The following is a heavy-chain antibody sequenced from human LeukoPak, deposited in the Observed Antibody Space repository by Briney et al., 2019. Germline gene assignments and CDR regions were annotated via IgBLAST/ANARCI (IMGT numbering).Heavy chain of an antibody. D-gene: IGHD3-10*02. CDR2: ISSSSSYI. V-gene: IGHV3-21*01. J-gene: IGHJ6*04. CDR3: AELGITMIGGV. Sequence: GGSLRLSCAASGFTFSSYSMNWVRQAPGKGLEWVSSISSSSSYISYADSVKGRFTISRDNAKNSLYLQMNSLRAEDTAVYYCAELGITMIGGVWGKGTTVTISS. CDR1: GFTFSSYS.